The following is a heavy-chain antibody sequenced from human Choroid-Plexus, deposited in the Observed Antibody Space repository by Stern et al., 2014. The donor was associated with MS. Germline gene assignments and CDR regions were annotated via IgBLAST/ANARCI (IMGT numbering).Heavy chain of an antibody. J-gene: IGHJ4*02. Sequence: QLQLQESGPGLVKPSETLSLTCTVSGGPISSSSYYWGWIRQPPGKGLEWIGTIHYTGSTNYNPSLKSRVTFSVDMSRNQFSLNLGSVTAADTAVYYCASWVGARRRRFDYWGQGTLVTVSS. CDR3: ASWVGARRRRFDY. CDR1: GGPISSSSYY. CDR2: IHYTGST. D-gene: IGHD1-26*01. V-gene: IGHV4-39*01.